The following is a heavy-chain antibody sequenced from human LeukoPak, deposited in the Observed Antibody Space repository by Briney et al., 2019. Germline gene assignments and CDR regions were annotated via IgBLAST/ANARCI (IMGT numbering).Heavy chain of an antibody. CDR1: GFTFSSYS. CDR2: ISTGSGYI. CDR3: AVYSSSSQYFQH. V-gene: IGHV3-21*01. D-gene: IGHD6-6*01. Sequence: PGGSLRLSCAASGFTFSSYSMNWVRQAPGKGLEWVSSISTGSGYIYYADSVRGRFTISRDNAKNSLYLQMNSLRAEDTAVYYCAVYSSSSQYFQHWGQGTLVTV. J-gene: IGHJ1*01.